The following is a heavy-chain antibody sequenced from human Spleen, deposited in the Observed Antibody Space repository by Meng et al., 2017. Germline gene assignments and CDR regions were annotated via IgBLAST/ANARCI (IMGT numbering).Heavy chain of an antibody. CDR1: GYSFTSYW. Sequence: GESLKISCKGSGYSFTSYWIRWVRQMPGKGLEWMGIIYPGDSDTRYSPSFQGQVTNSADKSISTAYLQWSSLKASATAMYYCARVGKQWLVVYYFDYWGQGTLVTVSS. CDR2: IYPGDSDT. D-gene: IGHD6-19*01. CDR3: ARVGKQWLVVYYFDY. J-gene: IGHJ4*02. V-gene: IGHV5-51*01.